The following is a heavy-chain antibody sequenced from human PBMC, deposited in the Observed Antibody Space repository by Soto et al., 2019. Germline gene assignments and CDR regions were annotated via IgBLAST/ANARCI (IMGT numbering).Heavy chain of an antibody. CDR1: GFTLSKSA. V-gene: IGHV1-58*01. CDR2: IVFGSGNT. Sequence: GASVKVSCKASGFTLSKSAVQWVRQARGQRLEWIGWIVFGSGNTDYAQKFQERVNITRDMSTSAAYMEVSSLISDDTAVYYCAAESPVVQFSEGAYTYYYGMDVWGPGTTVTVSS. CDR3: AAESPVVQFSEGAYTYYYGMDV. J-gene: IGHJ6*02. D-gene: IGHD3-3*01.